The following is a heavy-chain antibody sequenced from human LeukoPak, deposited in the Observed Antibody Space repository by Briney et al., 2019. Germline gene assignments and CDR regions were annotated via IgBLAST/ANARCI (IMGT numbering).Heavy chain of an antibody. J-gene: IGHJ3*02. CDR3: ARARYPPHYLDI. V-gene: IGHV3-66*01. CDR1: GFTVSSNY. D-gene: IGHD1-20*01. CDR2: IYSGGST. Sequence: PGGSLRLSCAASGFTVSSNYMSWVRQAPGKGLEWVSVIYSGGSTYYADSVKGRFTISRDNSKNTLYLQMNSLRAEDTAVYYCARARYPPHYLDIWGQGTMVTVSS.